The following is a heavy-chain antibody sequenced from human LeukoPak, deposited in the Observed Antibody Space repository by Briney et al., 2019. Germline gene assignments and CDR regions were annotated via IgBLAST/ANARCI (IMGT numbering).Heavy chain of an antibody. D-gene: IGHD3-16*02. CDR1: GFTFSSYA. CDR3: AKRAYDYVWGSYRDIDY. J-gene: IGHJ4*02. CDR2: ISGSGGST. V-gene: IGHV3-23*01. Sequence: PGGSLRLSCAASGFTFSSYAMSWVRQAPGKGLEWVSAISGSGGSTYYADSVKGRFTISRDNSKNTLYLQMNSLRAEDTAVYYCAKRAYDYVWGSYRDIDYWGQGTLVTVSS.